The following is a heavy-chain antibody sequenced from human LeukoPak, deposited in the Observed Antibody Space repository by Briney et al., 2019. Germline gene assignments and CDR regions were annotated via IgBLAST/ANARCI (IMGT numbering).Heavy chain of an antibody. Sequence: GASVKVSCKASGGTFSSYAISWVRQAPGQGLEWMGGIIPIFGTANYAQKFQGRVTITADESTSTAYMELSSLRSEDTAVYYCARTYFSVLGYDFWSGYDWKFDYWGQGTLVTVSS. V-gene: IGHV1-69*13. D-gene: IGHD3-3*01. CDR3: ARTYFSVLGYDFWSGYDWKFDY. CDR2: IIPIFGTA. J-gene: IGHJ4*02. CDR1: GGTFSSYA.